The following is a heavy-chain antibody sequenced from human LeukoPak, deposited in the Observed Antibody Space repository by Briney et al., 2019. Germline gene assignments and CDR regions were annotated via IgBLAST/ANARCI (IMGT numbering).Heavy chain of an antibody. CDR2: ISGSGGST. J-gene: IGHJ4*02. CDR1: GFTFSSYA. V-gene: IGHV3-23*01. Sequence: GGSLRLSCAASGFTFSSYAMSWVRQAPGKGLEWVSAISGSGGSTYYAESVKGRFTISRDNSKNTLYLQMNSLRAEDTAVYYCAKDLGSSGYFDYWGQGTLVTVSS. CDR3: AKDLGSSGYFDY. D-gene: IGHD3-22*01.